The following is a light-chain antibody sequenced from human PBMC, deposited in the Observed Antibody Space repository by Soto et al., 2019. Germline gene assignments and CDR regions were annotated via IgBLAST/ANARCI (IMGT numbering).Light chain of an antibody. Sequence: QSVLTQPASVSGSPGQSITISCTGTSSDVGSHNLVSWYRQYPGKAPKLMIYDGSERPSGVSNRFSASKSGNTASLTISGLQAEDEADYYCWSYAGADTWVFGGGTKLTVL. V-gene: IGLV2-23*01. CDR1: SSDVGSHNL. CDR3: WSYAGADTWV. J-gene: IGLJ3*02. CDR2: DGS.